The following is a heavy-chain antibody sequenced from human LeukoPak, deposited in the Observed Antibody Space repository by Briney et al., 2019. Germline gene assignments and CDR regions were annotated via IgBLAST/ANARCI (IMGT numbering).Heavy chain of an antibody. CDR2: FDPEDGET. J-gene: IGHJ3*02. CDR3: ATVNPLSSSGAFDI. Sequence: ASVKVSCKVSGYTLTELSMHWVRQAPGKGLEWMGGFDPEDGETIYAQKFQGRVTMTEDTSTDTAYMELSSLRSGDTAVYYCATVNPLSSSGAFDIWGQGTMVTVSS. V-gene: IGHV1-24*01. CDR1: GYTLTELS. D-gene: IGHD5-18*01.